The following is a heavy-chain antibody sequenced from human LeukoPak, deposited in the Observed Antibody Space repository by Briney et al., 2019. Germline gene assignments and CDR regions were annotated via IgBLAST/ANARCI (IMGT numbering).Heavy chain of an antibody. V-gene: IGHV3-33*06. CDR1: GFNFSTYG. CDR2: IWNDGSKK. Sequence: GGSLRLSCAASGFNFSTYGIRWVRQAPGKGLEWVAVIWNDGSKKFYADSVKGRFTISRDNYKSVVYLRMNTLRVDDTAVYYCAKDRNIVIIPAAIEGFDYWGLGTLVTVSS. D-gene: IGHD2-2*01. J-gene: IGHJ4*02. CDR3: AKDRNIVIIPAAIEGFDY.